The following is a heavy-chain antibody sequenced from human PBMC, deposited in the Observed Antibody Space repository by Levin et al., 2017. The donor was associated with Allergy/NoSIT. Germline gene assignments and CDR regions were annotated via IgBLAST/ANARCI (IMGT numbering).Heavy chain of an antibody. CDR3: ARDLGSVRAFDI. D-gene: IGHD6-6*01. V-gene: IGHV3-23*01. Sequence: GGSLRLSCAASGFTFRSYSMNWVRQAPGKGLEWVSSISGRSDKIYYADSVKGRFTISRDNSKNTLFLQMNSLTADDTAVYYCARDLGSVRAFDIWGQGTKVTVSS. CDR2: ISGRSDKI. CDR1: GFTFRSYS. J-gene: IGHJ3*02.